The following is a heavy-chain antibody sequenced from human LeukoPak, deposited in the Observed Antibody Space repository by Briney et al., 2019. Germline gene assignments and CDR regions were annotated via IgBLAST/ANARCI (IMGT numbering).Heavy chain of an antibody. Sequence: GGSLRLSCAGSGLTVSYNYMGWVRQAPGKGPEVVSVIETGGTTYYADSVKGRFTLSRDNSKNTLYLQMNDLRVEDTAVYYCARDFSAGALLFDFWGQGTMVTVSS. V-gene: IGHV3-53*01. J-gene: IGHJ3*01. CDR3: ARDFSAGALLFDF. CDR1: GLTVSYNY. D-gene: IGHD6-13*01. CDR2: IETGGTT.